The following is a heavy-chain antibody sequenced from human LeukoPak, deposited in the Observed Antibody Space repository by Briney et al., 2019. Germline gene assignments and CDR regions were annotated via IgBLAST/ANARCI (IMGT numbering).Heavy chain of an antibody. V-gene: IGHV1-2*02. Sequence: ASVKVSCKASGYTFTGYYMHWVRQAPGQGLEWMGWINPNSGGTNYAQKFQGRVTMTRDTSISTAYMELSRPRSDDTAVYYCARAYGSGSYYNNWFDPWGQGTLVTVSS. D-gene: IGHD3-10*01. CDR1: GYTFTGYY. CDR2: INPNSGGT. J-gene: IGHJ5*02. CDR3: ARAYGSGSYYNNWFDP.